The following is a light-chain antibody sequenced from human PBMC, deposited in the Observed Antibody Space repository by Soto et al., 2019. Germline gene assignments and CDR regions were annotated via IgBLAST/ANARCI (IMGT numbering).Light chain of an antibody. CDR2: TNK. Sequence: QSVLTQPPSASGTPGQRVTISCSGSRSNSGRNYVYWYQHLPGTAPKLLIQTNKERPSGVPDRFSGSKSGTSVSLAISGLRSEDEATYYCAAWDDSLNGQVFGGGTKLTVL. CDR1: RSNSGRNY. V-gene: IGLV1-47*01. CDR3: AAWDDSLNGQV. J-gene: IGLJ3*02.